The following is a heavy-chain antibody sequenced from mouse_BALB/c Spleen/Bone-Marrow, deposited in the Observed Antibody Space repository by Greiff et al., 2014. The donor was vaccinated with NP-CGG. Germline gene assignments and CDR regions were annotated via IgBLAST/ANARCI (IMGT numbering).Heavy chain of an antibody. D-gene: IGHD2-14*01. CDR2: ILPGSGST. J-gene: IGHJ2*01. CDR3: ARYYRYDY. CDR1: GYTFSSYW. V-gene: IGHV1-9*01. Sequence: QVQLQQPGAELMKPGASVKISCKASGYTFSSYWIEWVKQRPGHGLEWIGEILPGSGSTNYNEKFKGKATFSADTSSNTAYMQLSSLTSEDSAVYYCARYYRYDYWGQGTTLTVSS.